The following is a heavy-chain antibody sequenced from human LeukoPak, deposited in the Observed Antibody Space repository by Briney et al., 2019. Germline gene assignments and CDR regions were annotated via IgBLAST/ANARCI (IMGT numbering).Heavy chain of an antibody. J-gene: IGHJ4*02. CDR3: LRGDRRDY. V-gene: IGHV3-30*02. Sequence: GGSLRLSCGASGFTFSNYGMLWVRQAPGKGLEWVAFIRYDGNNKLYADSMKGRFIISRDNAKDSLYLQMNSLRVEDTAVYYCLRGDRRDYWGQGTLVTVSS. CDR1: GFTFSNYG. CDR2: IRYDGNNK.